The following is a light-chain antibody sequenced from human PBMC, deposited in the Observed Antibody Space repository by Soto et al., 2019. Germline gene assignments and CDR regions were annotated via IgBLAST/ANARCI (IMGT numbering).Light chain of an antibody. CDR3: AGWDDSLSGCV. J-gene: IGLJ3*02. Sequence: QSVLTQPPSASGTPGQRVTISCSGGISNIGSNTINWYQQLPGTAPKLLIYSNDQRPSGVPDRFSGSKSGTSASLVISGLQSEDEADYYCAGWDDSLSGCVFGGGTKFTVL. V-gene: IGLV1-44*01. CDR1: ISNIGSNT. CDR2: SND.